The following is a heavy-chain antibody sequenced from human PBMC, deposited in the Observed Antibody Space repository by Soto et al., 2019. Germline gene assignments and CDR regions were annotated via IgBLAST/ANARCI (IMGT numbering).Heavy chain of an antibody. J-gene: IGHJ3*02. Sequence: QAQLVESGGGVVQPGRSLRLSCAASGFTFSSYGMHWVRQAPGKGLEWVAVISYDGSNKYYADSVKGRFTISRDNSKNTLYLQMNSLRAEDTAVYYCAKDLGHGGRGAFDIWGQGTMVTVSS. D-gene: IGHD7-27*01. V-gene: IGHV3-30*18. CDR3: AKDLGHGGRGAFDI. CDR2: ISYDGSNK. CDR1: GFTFSSYG.